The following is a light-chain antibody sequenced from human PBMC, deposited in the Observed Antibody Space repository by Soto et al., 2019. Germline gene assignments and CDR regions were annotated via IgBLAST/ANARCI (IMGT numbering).Light chain of an antibody. CDR3: CSYTRSSTLL. Sequence: QSALTQPASVSGSPGQSITISCTGTSSDVGRYSYVSWYQQHPGRAPRLIVYEVINRPAGVSNRFSGSKSGNTASLTISGLHAADEADYYCCSYTRSSTLLFGGGTKLTVL. J-gene: IGLJ2*01. CDR2: EVI. V-gene: IGLV2-14*01. CDR1: SSDVGRYSY.